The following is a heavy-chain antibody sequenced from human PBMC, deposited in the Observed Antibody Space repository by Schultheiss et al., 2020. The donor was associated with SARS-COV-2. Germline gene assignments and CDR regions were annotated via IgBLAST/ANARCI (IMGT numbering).Heavy chain of an antibody. V-gene: IGHV3-33*08. CDR2: IWYDGSNK. D-gene: IGHD6-19*01. Sequence: GGSLRLSCAASGFTFSSYGMHWVRQAPGKGLEWVAVIWYDGSNKYYADSVKGRFTISRDNSKNTLYLQMNSLRAEDTAVYYCARGSDSSGWYGGYYYYYGMDVWGQGTTVTVS. CDR1: GFTFSSYG. CDR3: ARGSDSSGWYGGYYYYYGMDV. J-gene: IGHJ6*02.